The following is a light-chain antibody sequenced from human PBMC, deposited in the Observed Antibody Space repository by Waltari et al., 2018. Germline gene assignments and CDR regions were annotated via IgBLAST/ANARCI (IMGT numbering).Light chain of an antibody. CDR2: WAS. CDR3: QQYHSTPWA. CDR1: QSVLYSSNNKNY. V-gene: IGKV4-1*01. Sequence: DIVMTQSPDSLAVSLGERATTNCKSSQSVLYSSNNKNYLAWYQQKPGQPPKLLIYWASTRESGVPDRFSGSGSGTDFTLTISSLQAEDVAVYYCQQYHSTPWAFGQGTKVEIK. J-gene: IGKJ1*01.